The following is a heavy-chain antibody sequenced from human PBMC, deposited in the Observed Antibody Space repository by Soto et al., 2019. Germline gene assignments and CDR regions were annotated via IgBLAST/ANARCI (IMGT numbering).Heavy chain of an antibody. CDR2: IYYSGST. Sequence: PSETLSLTCTVSGGSISSGACYWSWIRQHPGRGLEWIGHIYYSGSTFYNSSLKSRVTISVDTSKNQFSLKLSSVTAADTAVYYCARVYCSGGSCYRFDYWGQGXLVTVYS. V-gene: IGHV4-31*03. D-gene: IGHD2-15*01. J-gene: IGHJ4*02. CDR3: ARVYCSGGSCYRFDY. CDR1: GGSISSGACY.